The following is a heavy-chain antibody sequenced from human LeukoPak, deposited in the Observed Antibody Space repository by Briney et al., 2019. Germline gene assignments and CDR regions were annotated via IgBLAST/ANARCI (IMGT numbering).Heavy chain of an antibody. J-gene: IGHJ4*02. V-gene: IGHV3-20*04. CDR2: INWNGDNT. Sequence: GGSLRLSCAASGFTLDNYGMSWVRQTPGKGLEWVSGINWNGDNTGYADSVKGRFTISRDNAKNFLSLQMNSLRAEDTALYYCARVRYYDSSGYYVDYWGQGTLVTVSS. D-gene: IGHD3-22*01. CDR1: GFTLDNYG. CDR3: ARVRYYDSSGYYVDY.